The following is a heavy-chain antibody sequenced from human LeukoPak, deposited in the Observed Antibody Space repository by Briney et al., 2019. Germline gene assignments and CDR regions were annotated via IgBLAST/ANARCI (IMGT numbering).Heavy chain of an antibody. Sequence: GGSLRLSCAASGLTVSRHYMTWVRQAPGKGLEWLSVISTGGSTNYADSVKGRFTISRDSSKNTLFLQMNSLRADDTAVYYCARVGKVLRYFDWLLAYYYYYGMDVWGQGTTVTVSS. J-gene: IGHJ6*02. V-gene: IGHV3-53*01. CDR3: ARVGKVLRYFDWLLAYYYYYGMDV. D-gene: IGHD3-9*01. CDR2: ISTGGST. CDR1: GLTVSRHY.